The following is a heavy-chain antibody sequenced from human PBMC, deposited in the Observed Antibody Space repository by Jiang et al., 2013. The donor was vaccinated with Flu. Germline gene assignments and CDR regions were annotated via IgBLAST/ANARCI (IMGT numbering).Heavy chain of an antibody. CDR3: AGRSGSYPRYGMDV. CDR2: VYYGGGT. D-gene: IGHD1-26*01. CDR1: GGSFSSAFYF. Sequence: GLVKPSETLSLTCTVSGGSFSSAFYFCSLIRQPPGKGLEWVGSVYYGGGTYYNPSLKSRVTISLDRSKNQFSLQLRSVTAADTAVYYCAGRSGSYPRYGMDVWGPGTTVTVSS. J-gene: IGHJ6*02. V-gene: IGHV4-39*01.